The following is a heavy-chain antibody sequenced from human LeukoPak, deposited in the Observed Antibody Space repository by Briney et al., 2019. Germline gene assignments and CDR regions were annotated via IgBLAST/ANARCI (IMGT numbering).Heavy chain of an antibody. CDR1: GASISSSYW. Sequence: NASGTLSLTCAVSGASISSSYWWSWVRQPPGKGLEWIGEIHHSGSTKYNPSLKNRVTISVDKSKNQFSLKLSSVTAADTAVYYCAPSPCSGDSCYRFDFWGQGTQVTVS. J-gene: IGHJ4*02. CDR3: APSPCSGDSCYRFDF. CDR2: IHHSGST. V-gene: IGHV4-4*02. D-gene: IGHD2-15*01.